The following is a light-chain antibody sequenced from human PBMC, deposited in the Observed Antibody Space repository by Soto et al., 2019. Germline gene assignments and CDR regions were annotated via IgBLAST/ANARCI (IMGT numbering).Light chain of an antibody. CDR3: QQSYSSPPT. Sequence: DIQMTQSPSCLSASVEDRVIITCRASQSISNHLNWYQQKPGKAPKLLIFAASSLQSGVPSRFSGSRSGPDFTRTISSLQPEDFATYYCQQSYSSPPTFGQGTKVDIK. J-gene: IGKJ1*01. V-gene: IGKV1-39*01. CDR2: AAS. CDR1: QSISNH.